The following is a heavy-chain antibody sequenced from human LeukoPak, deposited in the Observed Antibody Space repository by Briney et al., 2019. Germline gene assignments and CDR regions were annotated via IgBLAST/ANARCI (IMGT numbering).Heavy chain of an antibody. V-gene: IGHV4-61*02. CDR3: ARLPWTYHYFDY. J-gene: IGHJ4*02. Sequence: SQTLSLTCTVSGGSISSGSYYWSWIRQPAGKGLEWIGRIYTSGSTNYNPSLKSRVTISVDTSKNQFSLKLSSVTAADTAVYYCARLPWTYHYFDYWGQGTLVTVSS. D-gene: IGHD3/OR15-3a*01. CDR2: IYTSGST. CDR1: GGSISSGSYY.